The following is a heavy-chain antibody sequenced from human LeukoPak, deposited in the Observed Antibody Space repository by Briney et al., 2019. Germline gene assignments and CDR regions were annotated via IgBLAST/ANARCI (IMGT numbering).Heavy chain of an antibody. CDR1: SSSSYY. D-gene: IGHD5-24*01. J-gene: IGHJ4*02. V-gene: IGHV3-23*01. Sequence: SSSSYYWGWIRQPPGKGLEWVSAISGSGGSTYYADSVKGRFTISRDNSKNTLYLQMNSLRAEDTAVYYCAFEMATIRVDYWGQGTLVTVSS. CDR3: AFEMATIRVDY. CDR2: ISGSGGST.